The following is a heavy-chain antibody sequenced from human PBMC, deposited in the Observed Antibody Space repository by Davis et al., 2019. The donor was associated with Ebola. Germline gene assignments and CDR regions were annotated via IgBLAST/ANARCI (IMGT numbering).Heavy chain of an antibody. J-gene: IGHJ3*02. CDR2: FNATTAGT. CDR1: SPTYPPHS. Sequence: ASSPTLSCTAPSPTYPPHSIHCSRHASAQASEWVGRFNATTAGTNSAQNFQGRVTMTRDTSITTAYMELSGLRSDDTAVYYCARVSGPGTIFPVGDAFDIWGQGTVVTVSS. V-gene: IGHV1-2*06. D-gene: IGHD3-10*02. CDR3: ARVSGPGTIFPVGDAFDI.